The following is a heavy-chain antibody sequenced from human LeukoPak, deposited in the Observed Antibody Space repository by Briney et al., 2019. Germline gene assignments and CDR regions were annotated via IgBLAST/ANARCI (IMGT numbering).Heavy chain of an antibody. CDR1: GYTLTELS. Sequence: ASVKVSCKVSGYTLTELSMHWVRQAPGKGLEWMGGFDPEDGETIYAQKFQGRVTMTEDTSTDTAHMELSSLRSEDTAVYYCAGSTSNYYMDVWGKGTTVTISS. D-gene: IGHD2-2*01. V-gene: IGHV1-24*01. J-gene: IGHJ6*03. CDR2: FDPEDGET. CDR3: AGSTSNYYMDV.